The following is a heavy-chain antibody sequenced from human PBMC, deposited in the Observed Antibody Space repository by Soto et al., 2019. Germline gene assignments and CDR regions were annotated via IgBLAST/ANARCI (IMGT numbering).Heavy chain of an antibody. CDR3: ASSGRLYDFWSGYSGAFDI. CDR1: GFTVSSNY. Sequence: PGGSLRLSCAASGFTVSSNYMSWVRQAPGKGLEWVSVIYSGGSTYYADSVKGRFTISRDNSKNTLYLQMNSLRAEDTAVYYCASSGRLYDFWSGYSGAFDIWGQGTMVTVSS. D-gene: IGHD3-3*01. CDR2: IYSGGST. V-gene: IGHV3-66*01. J-gene: IGHJ3*02.